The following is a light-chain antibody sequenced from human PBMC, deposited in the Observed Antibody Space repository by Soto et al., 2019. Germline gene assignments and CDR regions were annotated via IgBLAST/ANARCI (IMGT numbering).Light chain of an antibody. Sequence: QSVLTQPPSVSAAPGQRVTISCSGSTSNIGNSYVCWYQQLPGTAPRLLIYDNNQRPSGIPDRFSGSKSGTSATLGITGLQTGDEADYYCGTWDTSLSAWVFGGGTKVTVL. CDR2: DNN. CDR1: TSNIGNSY. J-gene: IGLJ3*02. V-gene: IGLV1-51*01. CDR3: GTWDTSLSAWV.